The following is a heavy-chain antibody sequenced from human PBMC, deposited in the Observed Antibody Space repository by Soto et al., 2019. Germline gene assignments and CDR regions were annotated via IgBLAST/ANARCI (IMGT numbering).Heavy chain of an antibody. CDR3: ARGGKQLVDY. CDR1: GFTFSSYW. J-gene: IGHJ4*02. CDR2: IKQDGSEK. V-gene: IGHV3-7*01. Sequence: RRLSCAASGFTFSSYWMSWVRQAPGKGLEWVANIKQDGSEKYYVDSVKGRFTISRDDAKSSLYLQMNSLRAEDAAVYYCARGGKQLVDYWGQGTLVTVSS. D-gene: IGHD6-13*01.